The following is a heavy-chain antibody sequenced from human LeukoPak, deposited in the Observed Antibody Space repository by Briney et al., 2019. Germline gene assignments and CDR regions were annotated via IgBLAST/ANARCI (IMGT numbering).Heavy chain of an antibody. CDR1: GFTVSSNF. J-gene: IGHJ3*02. CDR3: ITDHKDNWNPPGDI. D-gene: IGHD1-20*01. CDR2: IYSRGGT. V-gene: IGHV3-53*01. Sequence: GGSLRLSCAASGFTVSSNFMSWVRQAPGKGLECVSVIYSRGGTYYADSVQGRFTISRDASKNTLFLQMNSLRADDTAVYYCITDHKDNWNPPGDIWGQGTMVTVSS.